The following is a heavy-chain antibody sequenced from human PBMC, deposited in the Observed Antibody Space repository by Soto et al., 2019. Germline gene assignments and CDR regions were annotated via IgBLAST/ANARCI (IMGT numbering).Heavy chain of an antibody. V-gene: IGHV3-7*01. CDR3: ARDETYYYGSGPV. Sequence: GSLRLSCAAXGFTFSSYWMSWVRQAPGKGLEWVANIKQDGSEKYYVDSVKGRFTISRDNAKNSLYLQMNSLRAEDTAVYYCARDETYYYGSGPVGGQGTLVTVSS. J-gene: IGHJ4*02. D-gene: IGHD3-10*01. CDR2: IKQDGSEK. CDR1: GFTFSSYW.